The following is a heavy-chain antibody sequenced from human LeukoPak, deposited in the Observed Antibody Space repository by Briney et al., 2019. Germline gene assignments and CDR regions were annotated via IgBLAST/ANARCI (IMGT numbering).Heavy chain of an antibody. CDR3: AKRGVVIRVILVGFHKEAYYFDS. CDR1: GITLSNYG. V-gene: IGHV3-23*01. CDR2: ISGSGGGT. Sequence: GGSLRLSCAVSGITLSNYGMGWVRQAPGKGLEWVAGISGSGGGTNYADSVKGRFNISRDNPKNTLYLQMNSLRAEDTAVYFCAKRGVVIRVILVGFHKEAYYFDSWGQGALVTVSS. J-gene: IGHJ4*02. D-gene: IGHD3-22*01.